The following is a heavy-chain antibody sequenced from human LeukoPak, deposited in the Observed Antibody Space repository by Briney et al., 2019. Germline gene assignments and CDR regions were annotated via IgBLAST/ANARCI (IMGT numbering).Heavy chain of an antibody. CDR3: AREGGPYRPLDY. Sequence: SETLSLTCAVSGDSISSSYWWTWVRQPPGKGLEWIGEVYHSGSTNYNPSLKSRVAISVDKSENHISLKLTSVTAADTAVYYCAREGGPYRPLDYSGQGTLVTVAS. V-gene: IGHV4-4*02. J-gene: IGHJ4*02. CDR1: GDSISSSYW. CDR2: VYHSGST.